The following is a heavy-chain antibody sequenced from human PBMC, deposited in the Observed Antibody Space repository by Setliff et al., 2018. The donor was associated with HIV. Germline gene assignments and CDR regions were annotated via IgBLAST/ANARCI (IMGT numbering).Heavy chain of an antibody. V-gene: IGHV4-61*09. Sequence: SETLSLTCTVSGGSIYSGIYYWSWIRQPAGKGLEWIGHIYTSGSTNYNPSLKSRVTISVDTSRNRFSLKLGSVSASDTANYYCARQPLYFGEPYYFDYWGLGTPVTVSS. CDR1: GGSIYSGIYY. D-gene: IGHD3-10*01. CDR3: ARQPLYFGEPYYFDY. CDR2: IYTSGST. J-gene: IGHJ4*02.